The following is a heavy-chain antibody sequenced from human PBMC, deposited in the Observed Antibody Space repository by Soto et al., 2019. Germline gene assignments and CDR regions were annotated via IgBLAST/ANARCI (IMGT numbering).Heavy chain of an antibody. CDR1: GYTFTSYG. J-gene: IGHJ4*02. CDR3: WRGISFDY. D-gene: IGHD3-3*01. V-gene: IGHV1-18*01. Sequence: QVQLAQSGDEVKKPGASVTVSCKASGYTFTSYGIRWVRQDPGQGLEWMSWISASNGNTNYAQKLEGRATMTTGSSTSPCYVVLRSRRYGDTAVYYCWRGISFDYWGQGTLVTVS. CDR2: ISASNGNT.